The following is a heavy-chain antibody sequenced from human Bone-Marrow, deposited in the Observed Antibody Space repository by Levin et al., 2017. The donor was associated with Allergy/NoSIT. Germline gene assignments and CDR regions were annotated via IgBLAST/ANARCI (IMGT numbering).Heavy chain of an antibody. Sequence: GGSLRLSCAASGFPFNAFYMSWVRQAPGKGLEWVANIHQDGSATFYVDSVEGRFTISRDNAKNSLFLQMNSLRVEDTALYYCGRWTGGFDYWGQGSLVIVSS. J-gene: IGHJ4*02. V-gene: IGHV3-7*02. CDR1: GFPFNAFY. D-gene: IGHD3/OR15-3a*01. CDR3: GRWTGGFDY. CDR2: IHQDGSAT.